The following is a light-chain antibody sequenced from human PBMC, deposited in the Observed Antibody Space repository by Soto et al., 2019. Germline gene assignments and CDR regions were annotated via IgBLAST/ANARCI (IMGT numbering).Light chain of an antibody. CDR3: QKYNNWPPAT. V-gene: IGKV3-15*01. J-gene: IGKJ5*01. Sequence: EIAMTQSQATLSVSPVERATHSCRASQSVSSNLAWYQQKPGQAPRLLIYGASTRATGIPARFSGSGSGTGFTLTIRSLQSEDLAVYYCQKYNNWPPATVGKGKRLEIK. CDR2: GAS. CDR1: QSVSSN.